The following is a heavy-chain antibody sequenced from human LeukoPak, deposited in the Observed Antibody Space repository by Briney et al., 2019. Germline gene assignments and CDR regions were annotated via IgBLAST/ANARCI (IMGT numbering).Heavy chain of an antibody. V-gene: IGHV1-2*06. CDR3: ATIVVGRENWFDP. Sequence: XGRINPNSGGTNYAQKFQGRVTMTRDTSISTTYMELSRLRSDDTAVYYYATIVVGRENWFDPWGQGTLVTVSS. J-gene: IGHJ5*02. CDR2: INPNSGGT. D-gene: IGHD3-22*01.